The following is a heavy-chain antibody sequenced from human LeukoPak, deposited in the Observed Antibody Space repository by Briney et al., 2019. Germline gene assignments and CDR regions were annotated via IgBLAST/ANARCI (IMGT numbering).Heavy chain of an antibody. D-gene: IGHD2/OR15-2a*01. CDR1: GFTFSNYG. CDR3: AKDQAYYFSFADY. CDR2: IFHDGSKT. J-gene: IGHJ4*02. V-gene: IGHV3-33*03. Sequence: GRSLRFSCTASGFTFSNYGIHWVRQAPGKKLEWVAVIFHDGSKTYYGESVKGRFTISRDNSRNTVYLQMNSLTADDTAVYYCAKDQAYYFSFADYWGQGSLVTVSS.